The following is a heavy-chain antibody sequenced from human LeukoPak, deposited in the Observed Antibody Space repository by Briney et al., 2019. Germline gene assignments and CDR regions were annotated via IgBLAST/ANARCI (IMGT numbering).Heavy chain of an antibody. V-gene: IGHV4-34*01. D-gene: IGHD6-19*01. CDR1: GGSVSGYH. J-gene: IGHJ5*02. CDR3: ARGPHQQWPPMQS. Sequence: MSSETLSLTCAVYGGSVSGYHWTWIRQPPGKGVEDIGEINERGSSIYNPSLKNRVTISVHRSKKQTSVNLTSVTAADTGVYYCARGPHQQWPPMQSWGQGSLVTVSS. CDR2: INERGSS.